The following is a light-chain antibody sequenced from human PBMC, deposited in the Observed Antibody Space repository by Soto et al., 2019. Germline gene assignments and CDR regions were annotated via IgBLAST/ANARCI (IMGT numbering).Light chain of an antibody. V-gene: IGLV2-14*01. CDR3: SSYTDSTTV. J-gene: IGLJ3*02. Sequence: QSVLTQPASVSGSPGQSITISCTGTSSVVGGYNYVSWYQQHPGKAPKLMIYEVTNRPSGVSNRFSGSKSGNTASLTISGLQAEDEADYYCSSYTDSTTVFGGGTKLTVL. CDR1: SSVVGGYNY. CDR2: EVT.